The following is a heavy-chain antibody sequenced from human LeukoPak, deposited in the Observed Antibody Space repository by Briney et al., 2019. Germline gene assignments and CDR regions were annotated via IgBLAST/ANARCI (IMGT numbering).Heavy chain of an antibody. CDR2: ISSSSSYI. V-gene: IGHV3-21*01. CDR1: GFTFSSYS. J-gene: IGHJ4*02. D-gene: IGHD3-22*01. CDR3: ARDYCYDSSGYYYSDY. Sequence: GGSLRLSCAASGFTFSSYSMNWVRQAPGKGLEWVSSISSSSSYIYYADSVKGRFTISRDNAKNSLYLQMNSLRAEDTAVYYCARDYCYDSSGYYYSDYWGQGTLVTVSS.